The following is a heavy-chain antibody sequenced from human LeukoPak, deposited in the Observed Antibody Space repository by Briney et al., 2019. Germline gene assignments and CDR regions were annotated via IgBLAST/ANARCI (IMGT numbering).Heavy chain of an antibody. CDR3: VKDLSSGYEDYFEY. D-gene: IGHD3-9*01. CDR2: VKQDGSER. Sequence: GGSLRLSCAASGFTFSGYWMSWVRQAPGKGLVWVANVKQDGSERYYVGSVRGRFTISRDSSRSSLFLQMNSLRPEDSALYYCVKDLSSGYEDYFEYWGQGTLVTVSS. CDR1: GFTFSGYW. V-gene: IGHV3-7*03. J-gene: IGHJ4*02.